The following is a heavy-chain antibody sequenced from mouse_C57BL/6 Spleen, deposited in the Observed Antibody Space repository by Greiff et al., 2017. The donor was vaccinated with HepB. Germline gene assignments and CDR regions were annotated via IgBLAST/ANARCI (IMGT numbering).Heavy chain of an antibody. CDR2: IYPGNSDT. CDR1: GYTFTSYW. D-gene: IGHD1-1*01. J-gene: IGHJ2*01. V-gene: IGHV1-5*01. Sequence: VQLKQSGTVLARPGASVKMSCKTSGYTFTSYWMHWVKQRPGQGLEWIGAIYPGNSDTSYNQKFKGKATLTAVTSASTAYMELSSLTNEDSAVYYCTVPYGSSDLDYWGQGTTLTVSS. CDR3: TVPYGSSDLDY.